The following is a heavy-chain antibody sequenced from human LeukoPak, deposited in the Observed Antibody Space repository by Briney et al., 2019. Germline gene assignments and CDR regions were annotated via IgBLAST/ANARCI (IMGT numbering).Heavy chain of an antibody. J-gene: IGHJ4*02. CDR2: IKQDGSEK. D-gene: IGHD3-3*01. CDR3: AREPHPIWSGYENGGY. V-gene: IGHV3-7*01. Sequence: GGSLRLSCAASGFTFSSYWMSWVRQAPGKGPEWVANIKQDGSEKYYVDSVKGRFTISRDNAKNSLYLQMNSLRAEDTAVYYCAREPHPIWSGYENGGYWGQGTLVTVSS. CDR1: GFTFSSYW.